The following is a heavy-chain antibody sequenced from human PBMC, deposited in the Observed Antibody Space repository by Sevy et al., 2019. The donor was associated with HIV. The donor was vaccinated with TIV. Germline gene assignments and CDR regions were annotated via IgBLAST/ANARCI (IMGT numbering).Heavy chain of an antibody. V-gene: IGHV1-18*01. CDR1: GYPFNIYG. J-gene: IGHJ4*02. CDR2: ISPYTGNT. Sequence: ASVKVSCKATGYPFNIYGISWVRQAPGQGLEWMGWISPYTGNTNYAQKLQGRVTMTTDTSTSTAYKDLRSLKSDDTAVCYCARDRQEGYFDYWGQGTLFTVSS. CDR3: ARDRQEGYFDY.